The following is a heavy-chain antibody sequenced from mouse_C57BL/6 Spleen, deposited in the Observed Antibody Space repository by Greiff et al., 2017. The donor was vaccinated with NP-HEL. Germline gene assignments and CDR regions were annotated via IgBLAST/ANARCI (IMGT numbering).Heavy chain of an antibody. CDR3: ARRWEGYFDY. CDR2: IDPSDSYT. Sequence: QVQLQQPGAELVKPGASVKLSCKASGYTFTSYWMPWVKQRPGQGLEWIGEIDPSDSYTNYNQKFKGKATLTVDTSSSTAYMQLSSLTSEDSAVYYCARRWEGYFDYWGQGTTLTVSS. J-gene: IGHJ2*01. V-gene: IGHV1-50*01. CDR1: GYTFTSYW. D-gene: IGHD1-1*02.